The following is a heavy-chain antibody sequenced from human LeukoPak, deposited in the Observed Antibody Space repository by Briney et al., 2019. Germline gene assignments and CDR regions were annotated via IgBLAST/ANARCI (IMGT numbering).Heavy chain of an antibody. J-gene: IGHJ4*02. CDR1: GFTFSSYA. D-gene: IGHD3-3*01. Sequence: PGGSLRLSCAASGFTFSSYAMSWVRQAPGKGLEWVSSISSSGGSTYYADFVKGRLTISRDNSKNTLYLQMNSLRAEDTAVYYCAKDGDFWSGDRFDYWGQGTLVTVSS. V-gene: IGHV3-23*01. CDR3: AKDGDFWSGDRFDY. CDR2: ISSSGGST.